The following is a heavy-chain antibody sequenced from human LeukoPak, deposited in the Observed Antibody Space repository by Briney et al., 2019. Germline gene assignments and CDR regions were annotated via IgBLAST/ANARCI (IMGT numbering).Heavy chain of an antibody. CDR1: GGSISSGGYY. CDR3: ARSGGLFYFDF. CDR2: IYYGGST. J-gene: IGHJ4*02. V-gene: IGHV4-31*03. D-gene: IGHD4-23*01. Sequence: PSQTLSLTCTVSGGSISSGGYYWSWIRQHPGKGLEWIGYIYYGGSTNYNPSLKSRVTISVDTSKNQFSLKLSSVTAADSAFYYCARSGGLFYFDFWGQGTLVTVSS.